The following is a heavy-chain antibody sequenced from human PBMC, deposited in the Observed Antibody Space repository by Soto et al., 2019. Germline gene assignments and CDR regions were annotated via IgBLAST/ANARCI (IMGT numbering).Heavy chain of an antibody. D-gene: IGHD2-8*01. CDR3: ARDSVWGFDP. Sequence: SETLSLTCTVSGGSIVSGDSYWRWIRQPPGKGLEWIGYIYYSGSTYYNPSLKSRVTISVDTSKNQFSLKLSSVTAADTAVYYCARDSVWGFDPWGQGTLVIVSS. V-gene: IGHV4-30-4*01. J-gene: IGHJ5*02. CDR2: IYYSGST. CDR1: GGSIVSGDSY.